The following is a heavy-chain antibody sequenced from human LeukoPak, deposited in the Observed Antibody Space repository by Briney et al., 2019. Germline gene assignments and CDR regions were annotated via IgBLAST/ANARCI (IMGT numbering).Heavy chain of an antibody. J-gene: IGHJ2*01. Sequence: GASGKVSCKASGYTFTGYYMHWVRQAPGQGLEWMGWINPNSGGTNYAQKFQGRVTMTRDTSITTAYMELSRLSSDDTAVYYCARHPGKVTNDCYFDLWGRGTLVTVSS. CDR2: INPNSGGT. CDR3: ARHPGKVTNDCYFDL. V-gene: IGHV1-2*02. CDR1: GYTFTGYY. D-gene: IGHD4-23*01.